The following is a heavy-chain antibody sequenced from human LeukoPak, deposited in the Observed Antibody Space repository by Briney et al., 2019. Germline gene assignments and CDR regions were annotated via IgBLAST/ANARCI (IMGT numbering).Heavy chain of an antibody. CDR2: ISESGANT. CDR3: AKDRDLTGDRKPGYFDC. D-gene: IGHD7-27*01. Sequence: GGSLRLSCAASGFTFRTFVMSWVRQAPGKGLEWVSEISESGANTYYADSVKGRFTISKDNTKDTLFLQMNSLGAEDTAVYYCAKDRDLTGDRKPGYFDCWGQGTLVTVSS. CDR1: GFTFRTFV. J-gene: IGHJ4*02. V-gene: IGHV3-23*01.